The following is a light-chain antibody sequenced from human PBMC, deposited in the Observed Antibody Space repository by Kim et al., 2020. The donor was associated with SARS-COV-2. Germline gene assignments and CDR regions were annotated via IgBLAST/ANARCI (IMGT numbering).Light chain of an antibody. CDR3: QVWDSSSDHPV. J-gene: IGLJ3*02. CDR2: YDS. V-gene: IGLV3-21*04. CDR1: KIGSKS. Sequence: PGKTATITGGGNKIGSKSVPWYQRKPGQAPVLVIYYDSDRPSGIPERFSGSNSGNTATLTISRVEAGDEADYYCQVWDSSSDHPVFGGGTQLTVL.